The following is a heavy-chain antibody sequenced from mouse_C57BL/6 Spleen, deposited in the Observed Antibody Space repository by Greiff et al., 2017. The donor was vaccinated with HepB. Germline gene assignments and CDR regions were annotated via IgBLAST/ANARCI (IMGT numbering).Heavy chain of an antibody. CDR3: AGYYGSSYEEYYFDY. CDR2: ISYDGSN. Sequence: ESGPGLVKPSQSLSLTCSVTGYSITSGYYWNWIRQFPGNKLEWMGYISYDGSNNYNPSLKNRISITRDTSKNQFFLKLNSVTTEDTATYYCAGYYGSSYEEYYFDYWGQGTTLTVSS. CDR1: GYSITSGYY. V-gene: IGHV3-6*01. D-gene: IGHD1-1*01. J-gene: IGHJ2*01.